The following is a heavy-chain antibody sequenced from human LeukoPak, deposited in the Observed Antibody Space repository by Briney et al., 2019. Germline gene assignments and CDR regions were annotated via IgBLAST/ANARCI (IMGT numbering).Heavy chain of an antibody. CDR3: ARYGVVIASTFYYMDV. J-gene: IGHJ6*03. CDR2: MHPGGTT. Sequence: SETLSLTCTVSGDSVSNYYWSWIRQSPGKGLEWIAFMHPGGTTKYRPSLMSRVAMSVDTSNNQFSLTLTSLTAADTAVYYCARYGVVIASTFYYMDVWGKGTAVTVSS. D-gene: IGHD2-15*01. V-gene: IGHV4-59*02. CDR1: GDSVSNYY.